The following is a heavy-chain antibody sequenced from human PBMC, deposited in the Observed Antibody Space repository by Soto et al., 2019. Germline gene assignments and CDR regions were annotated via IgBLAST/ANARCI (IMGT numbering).Heavy chain of an antibody. CDR1: GYTFTSYG. V-gene: IGHV1-18*04. Sequence: ASVKVSCKASGYTFTSYGISWVRQAPGQGLEWMGWISAYNGNTNYAQKLQGRVTMTTDTSTSTAYMALRSLRSDDTAVYYCARVVFDTIFGVVIMGNWFDPWGQGTLVTVSS. D-gene: IGHD3-3*01. J-gene: IGHJ5*02. CDR3: ARVVFDTIFGVVIMGNWFDP. CDR2: ISAYNGNT.